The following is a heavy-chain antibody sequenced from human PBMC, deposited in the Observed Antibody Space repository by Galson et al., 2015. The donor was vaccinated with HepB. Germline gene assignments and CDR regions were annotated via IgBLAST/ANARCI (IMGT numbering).Heavy chain of an antibody. Sequence: SAISGYSVSSNSAAWNSIRQSPSRGLEWLGRTYYRSKWYNDYAVSGKSRITINPATSKNQFSLQLNSVTPADTAVYYCARQWELLQSDAFDIWGQGTMVTVSS. V-gene: IGHV6-1*01. J-gene: IGHJ3*02. CDR2: TYYRSKWYN. CDR1: GYSVSSNSAA. D-gene: IGHD1-26*01. CDR3: ARQWELLQSDAFDI.